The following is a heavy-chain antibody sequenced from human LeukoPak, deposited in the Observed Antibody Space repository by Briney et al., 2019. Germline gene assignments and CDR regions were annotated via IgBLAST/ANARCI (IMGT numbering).Heavy chain of an antibody. CDR1: GCTFTDNH. D-gene: IGHD7-27*01. Sequence: ASVKVSCKASGCTFTDNHMCWIRQAPGQGPECMGWINPNSGGTNYAQKFQGRITMTRDTSISTAYMELSRLTSDDTAIYFCARELGRNAFDIWGQGTMVTVSP. CDR3: ARELGRNAFDI. V-gene: IGHV1-2*02. J-gene: IGHJ3*02. CDR2: INPNSGGT.